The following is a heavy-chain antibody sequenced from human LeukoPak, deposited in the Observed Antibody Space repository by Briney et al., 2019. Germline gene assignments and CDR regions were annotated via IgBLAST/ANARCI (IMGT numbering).Heavy chain of an antibody. CDR2: IFYDGSNK. CDR3: ASGRGSVGSHTSYFDY. V-gene: IGHV3-33*01. Sequence: GMSLRLSCAASGFIFRNYGMHWVRQAPGKGLEWVAIIFYDGSNKYYADSVKGRFTISRDNSKNTLFLQMNSLRAEDTAVYYCASGRGSVGSHTSYFDYWGQGTLVTVSS. J-gene: IGHJ4*02. CDR1: GFIFRNYG. D-gene: IGHD2-15*01.